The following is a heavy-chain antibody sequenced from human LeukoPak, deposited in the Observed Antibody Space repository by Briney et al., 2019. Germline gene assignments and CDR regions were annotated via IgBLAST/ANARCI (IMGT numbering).Heavy chain of an antibody. V-gene: IGHV3-23*01. CDR1: RFTFSISA. CDR3: AKEVTGTTNY. CDR2: ISGSGGST. D-gene: IGHD1-7*01. J-gene: IGHJ4*02. Sequence: GGSLRLSCAPSRFTFSISAMSWVRQAPRKGLDWVSAISGSGGSTYYAHSVKGRFTISRDNSKNTLYLQMNSLRAEDTAVYYCAKEVTGTTNYWGQGTLVTVSS.